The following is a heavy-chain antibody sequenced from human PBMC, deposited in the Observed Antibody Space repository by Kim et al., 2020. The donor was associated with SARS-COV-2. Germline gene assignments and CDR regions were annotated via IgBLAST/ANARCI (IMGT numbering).Heavy chain of an antibody. D-gene: IGHD6-19*01. CDR1: GFTFSTSA. Sequence: GGSLRLSCAASGFTFSTSAISWVRQAPGKGLEWVAAISGSGGATYYADSVRGRFTISRDNSKNTVSMELDRLRTGDTAIYYCARDLGSGWYDFWGQGTLV. J-gene: IGHJ4*02. CDR3: ARDLGSGWYDF. CDR2: ISGSGGAT. V-gene: IGHV3-23*01.